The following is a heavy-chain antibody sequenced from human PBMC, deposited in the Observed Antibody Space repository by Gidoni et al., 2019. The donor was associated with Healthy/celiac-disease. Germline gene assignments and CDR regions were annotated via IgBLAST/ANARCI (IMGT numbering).Heavy chain of an antibody. D-gene: IGHD6-19*01. J-gene: IGHJ6*02. CDR2: IIPIFGTA. V-gene: IGHV1-69*01. Sequence: QVQLVQSGAEVKKPGSSVKVSCKASGGTCSSYAISWVRQAPGQGLEWMGGIIPIFGTANYAQKFQGRVTITADESTSTAYMELSSLRSEDTAVYYCARGDGSGWYPYYYYGMDVWGQGTTVTVSS. CDR1: GGTCSSYA. CDR3: ARGDGSGWYPYYYYGMDV.